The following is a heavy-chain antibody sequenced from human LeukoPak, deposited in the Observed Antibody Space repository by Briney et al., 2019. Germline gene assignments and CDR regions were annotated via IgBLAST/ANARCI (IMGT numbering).Heavy chain of an antibody. CDR2: IYYSGST. V-gene: IGHV4-61*08. CDR3: ARHFVVVPAATDYYYYGMDV. D-gene: IGHD2-2*01. CDR1: GGSISSGDYY. Sequence: SETLSLTCTVSGGSISSGDYYWRWIRQPPGKGLEWIGYIYYSGSTYYNPSLKSRVTISVDTSKNQFSLKLSSVTAADTAVYYCARHFVVVPAATDYYYYGMDVWGQGTTVTVSS. J-gene: IGHJ6*02.